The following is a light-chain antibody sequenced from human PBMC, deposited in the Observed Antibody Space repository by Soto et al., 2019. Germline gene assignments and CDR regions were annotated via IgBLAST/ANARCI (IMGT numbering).Light chain of an antibody. CDR1: SSDVGAYNY. Sequence: QSALTQHASVSGSPGQSITISCTGTSSDVGAYNYVSWYQQHPGKAPKLMIYEVSNRPSGVSNRFSGSKSGNTASLTLSGLQAEDEADYYCSSYTSSSTVVFGGGTKVTAL. CDR3: SSYTSSSTVV. V-gene: IGLV2-14*01. J-gene: IGLJ2*01. CDR2: EVS.